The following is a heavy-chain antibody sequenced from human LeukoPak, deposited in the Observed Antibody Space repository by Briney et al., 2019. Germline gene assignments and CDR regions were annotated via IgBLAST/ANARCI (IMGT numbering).Heavy chain of an antibody. CDR1: GFTFSSFW. CDR2: IKEEGSML. CDR3: ARVGTWFDP. V-gene: IGHV3-7*04. Sequence: GGSLRLSCAASGFTFSSFWMSWVRQAPGKGLEWVAHIKEEGSMLSYVDSVKGRFTISRDNAKNSVYLQMNSLRAEDTAVYYCARVGTWFDPWGQGSLVTVSS. J-gene: IGHJ5*02.